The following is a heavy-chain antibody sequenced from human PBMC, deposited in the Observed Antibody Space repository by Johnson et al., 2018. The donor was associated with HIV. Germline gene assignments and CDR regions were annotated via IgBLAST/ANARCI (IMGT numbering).Heavy chain of an antibody. CDR1: GFTFSSYG. J-gene: IGHJ3*02. D-gene: IGHD1-26*01. V-gene: IGHV3-NL1*01. CDR3: ASPSGSSRLAFDI. CDR2: IYSGGST. Sequence: QVQLVESGGGAVQPGRSLRLSCAASGFTFSSYGMHWVRQAPGKGLEWVSVIYSGGSTYYADSVKGRFTISRDNSKNTLYLQMNSLRAEDTAVYYCASPSGSSRLAFDIWGQGTMVTVSS.